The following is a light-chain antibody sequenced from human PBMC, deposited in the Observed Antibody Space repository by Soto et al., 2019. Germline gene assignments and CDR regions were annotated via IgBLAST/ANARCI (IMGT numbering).Light chain of an antibody. Sequence: QSVLTQPPSASGTPGQRVTISCSGSSSNIGSNTVNWYQQLPGTAPKLLIYSNNQRPSGVPDRFSGSKSGTSASLAISGLQSEDEADYYCAAWGDSLNGPDYVFGTGTKVTVL. CDR2: SNN. CDR1: SSNIGSNT. J-gene: IGLJ1*01. CDR3: AAWGDSLNGPDYV. V-gene: IGLV1-44*01.